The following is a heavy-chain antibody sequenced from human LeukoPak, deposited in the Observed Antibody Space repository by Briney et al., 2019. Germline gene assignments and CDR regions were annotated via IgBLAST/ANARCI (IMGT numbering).Heavy chain of an antibody. D-gene: IGHD3-22*01. CDR1: GFTFSRFA. J-gene: IGHJ4*02. CDR3: AKDANYYDSSGYLIPFDY. CDR2: ISGNGQQT. Sequence: GGSLRLSCSASGFTFSRFAMTWVRHLQRKGMDWVSSISGNGQQTYYADSVKGRFSVSRVNSKNILFPQMDSLRADDSALYYCAKDANYYDSSGYLIPFDYWGQGTLVTVSS. V-gene: IGHV3-23*01.